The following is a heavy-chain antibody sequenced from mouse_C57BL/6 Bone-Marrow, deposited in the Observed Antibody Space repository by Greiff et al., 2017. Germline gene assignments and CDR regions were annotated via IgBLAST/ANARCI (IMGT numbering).Heavy chain of an antibody. CDR2: IWTGGGT. CDR1: GFSLTSYD. Sequence: VKLVESGPGLVAPSQSLYITCTVSGFSLTSYDISWVRQPPGKGLEWLGVIWTGGGTNYNSALKSRLSIRKDNSKSQVFLKMNSLQTYDTARYYCARTSYSNGFAYWGQGTLVTVSA. CDR3: ARTSYSNGFAY. J-gene: IGHJ3*01. V-gene: IGHV2-9-1*01. D-gene: IGHD2-5*01.